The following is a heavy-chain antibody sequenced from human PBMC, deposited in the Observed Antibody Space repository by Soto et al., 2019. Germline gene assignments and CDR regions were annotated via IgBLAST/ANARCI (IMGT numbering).Heavy chain of an antibody. V-gene: IGHV1-69*12. CDR1: GGTFSSYA. D-gene: IGHD3-10*01. CDR3: ASSTGPRGGIGMDV. Sequence: QVQLVQSGAEVKKPGSSVKVSCKASGGTFSSYAISWVRQAPGQGLEWMGGIIPIFGTANYAQKFQGRVTITADESTSTAYMELRSLGSEDTAVYYCASSTGPRGGIGMDVWGQGTTVTVSS. J-gene: IGHJ6*02. CDR2: IIPIFGTA.